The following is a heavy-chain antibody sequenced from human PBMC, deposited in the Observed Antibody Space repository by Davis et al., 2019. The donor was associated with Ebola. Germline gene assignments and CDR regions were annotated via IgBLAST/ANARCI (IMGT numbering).Heavy chain of an antibody. J-gene: IGHJ6*02. D-gene: IGHD3-10*01. V-gene: IGHV3-23*01. CDR1: GFTFSSYG. CDR2: ISGTGGST. Sequence: GESLKISCAASGFTFSSYGMSWARQAPGKGLEWVSAISGTGGSTYYADSVKGRFTISRDNSKNTLYLQMNSLRAEDTAVYYCAKDLWGYYGSGSYPTRAWFFGGYYYGMDVWGQGTTVTVSS. CDR3: AKDLWGYYGSGSYPTRAWFFGGYYYGMDV.